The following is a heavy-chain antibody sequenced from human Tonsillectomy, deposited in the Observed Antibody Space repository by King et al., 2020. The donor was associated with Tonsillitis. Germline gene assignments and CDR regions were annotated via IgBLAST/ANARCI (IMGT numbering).Heavy chain of an antibody. CDR3: ARVATMVDFDY. CDR2: ISVYNANT. Sequence: GAGGEGPGASVKVSCKASGYTFTSYGISWVRQAPGQGLEWMGWISVYNANTNYAQKLQGRVTMTTDTSTSTAYIELRSLRSDDTAVYYCARVATMVDFDYWGQGTLVTVSS. J-gene: IGHJ4*02. D-gene: IGHD3-10*01. V-gene: IGHV1-18*01. CDR1: GYTFTSYG.